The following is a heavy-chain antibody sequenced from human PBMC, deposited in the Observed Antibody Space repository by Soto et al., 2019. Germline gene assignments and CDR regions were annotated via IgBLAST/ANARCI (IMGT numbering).Heavy chain of an antibody. CDR2: IYWDDDK. CDR3: AHRLREYSGYDPEYYFDY. CDR1: GFSLSTSGVG. J-gene: IGHJ4*02. V-gene: IGHV2-5*02. Sequence: QITLKESGPTLVKPTQTLTLTCTFSGFSLSTSGVGVGWIRQPPGKALEWLALIYWDDDKRYSPSLKSRLTLTKDTSKNQVVLTMTNMDPVDTATYYCAHRLREYSGYDPEYYFDYWGQGTLVTVSS. D-gene: IGHD5-12*01.